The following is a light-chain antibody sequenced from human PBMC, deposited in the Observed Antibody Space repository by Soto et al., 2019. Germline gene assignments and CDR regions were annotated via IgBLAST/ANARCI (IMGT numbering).Light chain of an antibody. Sequence: DIPMTQSPSTLSASVGDRVTITCRASQSISSWLAWYQQKPGKAPKLLIYDASSLESGVPSRFSGSGSGTDFTLHIRSLQPDDFATYFCQQYNSWWTFGQVNKVELK. CDR2: DAS. V-gene: IGKV1-5*01. J-gene: IGKJ1*01. CDR3: QQYNSWWT. CDR1: QSISSW.